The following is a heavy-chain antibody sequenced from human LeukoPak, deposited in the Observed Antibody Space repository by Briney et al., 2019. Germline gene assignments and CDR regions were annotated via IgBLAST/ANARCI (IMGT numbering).Heavy chain of an antibody. CDR3: ARRAPSAGFDY. CDR1: GGSIRSCD. V-gene: IGHV4-59*01. CDR2: IYYSGSS. J-gene: IGHJ4*02. Sequence: PSETLSLTCTVSGGSIRSCDWSWIRQPPGKGLEWIGYIYYSGSSNYNPSLKSRVTISVDTSKNQFSLKLSSVTAADTAVYYCARRAPSAGFDYWGQGTLVTVSS.